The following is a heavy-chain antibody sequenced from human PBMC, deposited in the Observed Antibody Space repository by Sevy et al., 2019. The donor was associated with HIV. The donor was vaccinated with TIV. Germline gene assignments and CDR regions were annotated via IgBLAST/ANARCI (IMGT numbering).Heavy chain of an antibody. CDR3: AREVGRGHDY. CDR2: ISFDGSTT. V-gene: IGHV3-74*01. CDR1: GFSFRNYW. D-gene: IGHD1-26*01. Sequence: GGSLRLSCAASGFSFRNYWMHWVRQAPGKGLVWVSRISFDGSTTTYADSVKGRFTISRDNAKNTLYLQMNSLRAEDTAVYYCAREVGRGHDYWGQGPLVTVSS. J-gene: IGHJ4*02.